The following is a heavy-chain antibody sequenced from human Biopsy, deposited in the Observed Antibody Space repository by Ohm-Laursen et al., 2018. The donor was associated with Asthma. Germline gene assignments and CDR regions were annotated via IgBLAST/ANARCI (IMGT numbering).Heavy chain of an antibody. CDR3: ARQKLAAAEGPFDL. CDR2: IHKNGIG. CDR1: GDSITSGGCC. D-gene: IGHD6-13*01. J-gene: IGHJ3*01. V-gene: IGHV4-39*01. Sequence: SETLSLTCTVSGDSITSGGCCWNWIRQPPGKGLEWVGSIHKNGIGYYKSSLKSRLTISVDTSKNQFSLKVTSVTAADTAVYYCARQKLAAAEGPFDLWGQGTMVTVSS.